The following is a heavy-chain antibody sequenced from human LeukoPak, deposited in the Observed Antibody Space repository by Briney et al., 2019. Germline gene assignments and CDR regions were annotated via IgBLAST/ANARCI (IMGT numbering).Heavy chain of an antibody. D-gene: IGHD3-3*01. Sequence: SQTLFLTCTVSGGSISSGDYYWSWIRQPPGKGLEWIGYIYYSGSTYYNPSLKSRVTISVDTSKNQFSLKLSSVTAADTAVYYCASVPYDFWSGHLLNWFDPWGQGTLVTVSS. J-gene: IGHJ5*02. V-gene: IGHV4-30-4*08. CDR1: GGSISSGDYY. CDR2: IYYSGST. CDR3: ASVPYDFWSGHLLNWFDP.